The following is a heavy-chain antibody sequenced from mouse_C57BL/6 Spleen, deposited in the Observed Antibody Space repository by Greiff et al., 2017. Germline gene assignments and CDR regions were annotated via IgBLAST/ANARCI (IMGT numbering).Heavy chain of an antibody. Sequence: QVQLQQSGAELVRPGASVTLSCKASGYTFTDYEMHWVKQKPVHGLEWIGAIDPETGGTAYNQKFKGKAILTADKSSSTAYMELRSLTSEDSAVYYCTRGDGIYYYAMDYWGQGTSVTVSS. CDR1: GYTFTDYE. CDR2: IDPETGGT. CDR3: TRGDGIYYYAMDY. V-gene: IGHV1-15*01. J-gene: IGHJ4*01. D-gene: IGHD2-1*01.